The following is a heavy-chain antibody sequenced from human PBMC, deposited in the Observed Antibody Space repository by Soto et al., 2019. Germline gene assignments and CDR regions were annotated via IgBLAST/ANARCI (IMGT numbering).Heavy chain of an antibody. D-gene: IGHD2-2*01. Sequence: ASVKVSCKASGYTFTGYYMHWVRQAPGQGLEWMGWINPNSGGTNYAQKFQGWVTMTRDTSISTAYMELSRLRSDDTAVYYCARAPEYCSSTSCYAFDYWGQGTLVTVSS. V-gene: IGHV1-2*04. J-gene: IGHJ4*02. CDR1: GYTFTGYY. CDR2: INPNSGGT. CDR3: ARAPEYCSSTSCYAFDY.